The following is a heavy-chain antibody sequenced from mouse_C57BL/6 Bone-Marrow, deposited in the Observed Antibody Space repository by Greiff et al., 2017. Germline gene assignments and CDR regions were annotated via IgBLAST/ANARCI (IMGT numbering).Heavy chain of an antibody. CDR1: GYTFTSSG. V-gene: IGHV1-81*01. CDR3: ARWYYGSSPYFDY. J-gene: IGHJ2*01. D-gene: IGHD1-1*01. Sequence: VQLQQSGAELARPGASVKLSCKASGYTFTSSGISWVKQRTGQGLEWIGEIYTRSGNPYYNEKFKGKATLTADKSSSTAYMALRSLTSEDSAVYFCARWYYGSSPYFDYWGQGTTLTVSS. CDR2: IYTRSGNP.